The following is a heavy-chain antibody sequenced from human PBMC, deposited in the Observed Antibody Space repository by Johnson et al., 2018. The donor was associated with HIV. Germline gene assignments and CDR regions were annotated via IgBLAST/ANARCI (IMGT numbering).Heavy chain of an antibody. CDR1: GFTFSSYA. D-gene: IGHD5-24*01. Sequence: QVQLVESGGGVVQPGRSLRLSCAASGFTFSSYAMHWVRQAPGKGLEWVAVISYDGSNKYYADSVKGRFTISRDNSKNTLYLQMNGLRAEDTAVYYCARDQVVEMATIIGDDAFDIWGQGTMVTVSS. CDR2: ISYDGSNK. CDR3: ARDQVVEMATIIGDDAFDI. V-gene: IGHV3-30-3*01. J-gene: IGHJ3*02.